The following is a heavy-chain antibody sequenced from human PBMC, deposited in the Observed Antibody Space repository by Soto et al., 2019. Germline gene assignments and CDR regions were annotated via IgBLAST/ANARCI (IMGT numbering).Heavy chain of an antibody. J-gene: IGHJ6*02. V-gene: IGHV6-1*01. Sequence: PSQTLSLTCVISGDSVSNNIGAWNCIRHSRSRCLEWLGRTYYRSKWYNDYAVSVKGRITINPDTTKNQFSLQLNSVTPEDTAVYYCSRDRAVAGTYYYGMDVWGQGTPVTVSS. D-gene: IGHD6-19*01. CDR1: GDSVSNNIGA. CDR3: SRDRAVAGTYYYGMDV. CDR2: TYYRSKWYN.